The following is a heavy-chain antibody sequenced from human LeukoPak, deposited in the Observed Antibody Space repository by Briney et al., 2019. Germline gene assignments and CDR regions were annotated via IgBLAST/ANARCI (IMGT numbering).Heavy chain of an antibody. D-gene: IGHD3-10*01. J-gene: IGHJ4*02. CDR1: GYTFSSYG. V-gene: IGHV1-18*01. Sequence: ASVKVSCKASGYTFSSYGISWVRQAPGQGLELMESISAYNGNTNYRQKLQGRGTMTTDTSTSTAYMDLRSLRSDDTAIYYCARDSPDGSGTYYNDSPDYWGQGTLVTVSS. CDR3: ARDSPDGSGTYYNDSPDY. CDR2: ISAYNGNT.